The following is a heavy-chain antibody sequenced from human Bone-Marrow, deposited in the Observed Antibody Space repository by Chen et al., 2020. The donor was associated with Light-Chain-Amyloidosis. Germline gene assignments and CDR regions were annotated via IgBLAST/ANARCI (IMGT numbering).Heavy chain of an antibody. Sequence: QVQLVQSGAEVKKPGSSVKVPCRASGGTFSSYAISWVRQAPGQGLEWMGGIIPIFGTANYAQKFQGRVTITADESTSTAYMELSSLRSEDTAVYYCARSASVRLYYYYMDVWGKGTTVTVSS. CDR1: GGTFSSYA. V-gene: IGHV1-69*01. D-gene: IGHD6-25*01. CDR3: ARSASVRLYYYYMDV. J-gene: IGHJ6*03. CDR2: IIPIFGTA.